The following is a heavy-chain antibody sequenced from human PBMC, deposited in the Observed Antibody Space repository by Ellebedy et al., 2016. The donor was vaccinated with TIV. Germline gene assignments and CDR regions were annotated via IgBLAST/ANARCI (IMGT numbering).Heavy chain of an antibody. CDR2: INSRSSPI. V-gene: IGHV3-48*04. Sequence: GGSLRLSCAASGFTFSNYWISWVRQAPGKGLEWVSYINSRSSPIYYADSVKGRFTISRDNDQNSVHLQMNSLRVEDTGIYYCARDALLWFAYDSWGQGTLATVSS. CDR3: ARDALLWFAYDS. CDR1: GFTFSNYW. J-gene: IGHJ5*01. D-gene: IGHD2-15*01.